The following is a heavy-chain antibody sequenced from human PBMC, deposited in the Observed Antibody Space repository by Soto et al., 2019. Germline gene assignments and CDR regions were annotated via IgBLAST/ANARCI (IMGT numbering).Heavy chain of an antibody. CDR3: ASQVIYYYDSSGYPDY. D-gene: IGHD3-22*01. Sequence: GESLKISCAASGFTFSSYSMNWVRQAPGKGLEWVSSISSSSSYIYYADSVKGRFTISRDNAKNSLYLQMNSLRAEDTAVYYCASQVIYYYDSSGYPDYWGQGTLVTISS. CDR1: GFTFSSYS. CDR2: ISSSSSYI. J-gene: IGHJ4*02. V-gene: IGHV3-21*01.